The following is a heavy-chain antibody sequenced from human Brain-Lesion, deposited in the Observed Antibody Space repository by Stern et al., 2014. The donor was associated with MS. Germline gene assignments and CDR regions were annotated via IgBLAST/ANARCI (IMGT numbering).Heavy chain of an antibody. CDR1: GGSISSGGYY. V-gene: IGHV4-61*02. J-gene: IGHJ6*02. D-gene: IGHD2-2*01. Sequence: VQLVESGPGLVKPSQTLSLSCTVSGGSISSGGYYWSWLRQPAGKGLEWIGRIFNSGSTSYNPSLKSRVTISIDPSKNQFSLRLNSMTAADTAVYYCARGRVVPGFQYYATDVWGQGTTVIVSS. CDR2: IFNSGST. CDR3: ARGRVVPGFQYYATDV.